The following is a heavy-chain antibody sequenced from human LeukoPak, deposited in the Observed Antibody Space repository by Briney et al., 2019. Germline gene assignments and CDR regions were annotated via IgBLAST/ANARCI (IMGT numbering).Heavy chain of an antibody. CDR2: IYYSGST. J-gene: IGHJ2*01. V-gene: IGHV4-61*01. D-gene: IGHD5-18*01. CDR3: ARGGYSYGPPHFDL. Sequence: SETLSLTCTLSGGSVSSGSYYWSWLRQPPGKGLEWIGYIYYSGSTNYNPSLKSRVTISVDTSKNQFSLKLSSVTAADTAVYYCARGGYSYGPPHFDLWGRGTLVTVSS. CDR1: GGSVSSGSYY.